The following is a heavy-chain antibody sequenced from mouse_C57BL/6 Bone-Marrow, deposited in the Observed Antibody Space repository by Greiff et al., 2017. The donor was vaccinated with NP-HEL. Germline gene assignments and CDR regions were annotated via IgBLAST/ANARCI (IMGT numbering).Heavy chain of an antibody. CDR1: GFSLSTFGMG. CDR2: IWWDDDK. D-gene: IGHD2-3*01. J-gene: IGHJ4*01. Sequence: ESGPGILQPSQTLSLTCSFSGFSLSTFGMGVGWIRQPSGKGLEWLAHIWWDDDKYYNPALKSRLTISKDTSKHQVFLKIANVDTADTATYYCARIPPDGYYDAMDYWGQGTSVTVSS. CDR3: ARIPPDGYYDAMDY. V-gene: IGHV8-8*01.